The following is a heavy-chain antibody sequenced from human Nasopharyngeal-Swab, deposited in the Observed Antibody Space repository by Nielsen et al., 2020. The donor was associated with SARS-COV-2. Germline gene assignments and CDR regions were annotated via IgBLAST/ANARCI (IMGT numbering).Heavy chain of an antibody. V-gene: IGHV3-30*04. Sequence: GESLKISCAASGFTFSSYAMHWVRQAPGKGLEWVAVISYDGSNKYYADSVKGRFTISRDNSKNTLYLQMNSLRAEDTAVYYCARDQLGDTAMVTLDYWGQGTLVTVSP. CDR2: ISYDGSNK. CDR3: ARDQLGDTAMVTLDY. J-gene: IGHJ4*02. CDR1: GFTFSSYA. D-gene: IGHD5-18*01.